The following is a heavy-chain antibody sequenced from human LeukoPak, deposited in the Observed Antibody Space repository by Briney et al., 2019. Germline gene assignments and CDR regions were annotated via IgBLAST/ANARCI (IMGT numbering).Heavy chain of an antibody. J-gene: IGHJ4*02. CDR1: GGTFRSYA. CDR3: ARDTTIFGVAEYYFDY. D-gene: IGHD3-3*01. Sequence: ASVKVPCKASGGTFRSYALSWVRQASGQGLEWVGGIIPIFGTANYAQKFQGRVTITADESTSTAYMELTSLRSEDMAVYYCARDTTIFGVAEYYFDYCGQGALVTVSS. CDR2: IIPIFGTA. V-gene: IGHV1-69*01.